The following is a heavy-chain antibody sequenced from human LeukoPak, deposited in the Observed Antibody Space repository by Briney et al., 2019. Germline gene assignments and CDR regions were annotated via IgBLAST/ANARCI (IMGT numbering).Heavy chain of an antibody. D-gene: IGHD3-10*01. CDR2: VYYRGSA. V-gene: IGHV4-39*01. J-gene: IGHJ4*02. CDR3: ARQKYYYGSGSPQDKDYFDY. Sequence: SETLSLTCTVSGGSISSSNYLSGWIRQPPGKGLEWIGSVYYRGSAYYNPSLKIQIPISVDTSKNQFSLKLSSVTAADTAVYYCARQKYYYGSGSPQDKDYFDYWGQGTLVTVSA. CDR1: GGSISSSNYL.